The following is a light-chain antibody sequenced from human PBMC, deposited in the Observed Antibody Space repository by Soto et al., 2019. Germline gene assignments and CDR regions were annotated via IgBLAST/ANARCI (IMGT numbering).Light chain of an antibody. CDR3: QQSVSSPLT. J-gene: IGKJ4*01. V-gene: IGKV4-1*01. CDR2: WAS. Sequence: DIVMTQSPDSLAVSLGERATINCKSSQSVLSNSDNDNYLAWYQQKPGQAPKLLISWASTRESGVPDRVICGGSGTEFTLTISILQAEDVAVYYCQQSVSSPLTFGGGTKVEIK. CDR1: QSVLSNSDNDNY.